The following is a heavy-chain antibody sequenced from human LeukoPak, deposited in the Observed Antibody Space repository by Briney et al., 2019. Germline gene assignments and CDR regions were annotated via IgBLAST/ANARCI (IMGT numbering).Heavy chain of an antibody. CDR1: GYTFTGYY. J-gene: IGHJ6*04. CDR3: ARERYGDRYYYGMDV. Sequence: ASVKVSCKASGYTFTGYYMHWVRQAPGQGLEWMGWINPNSGGTNYAQKFQGWVTMTRATSISTAYMELSRLRSDDTAVYYCARERYGDRYYYGMDVWGKGTTVTVSS. V-gene: IGHV1-2*04. D-gene: IGHD4-17*01. CDR2: INPNSGGT.